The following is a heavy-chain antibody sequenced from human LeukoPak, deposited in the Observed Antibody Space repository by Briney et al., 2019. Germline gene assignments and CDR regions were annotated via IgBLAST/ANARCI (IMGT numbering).Heavy chain of an antibody. CDR3: ARDCYGGDSFDD. Sequence: ASVKVSCKASGYTFTGYYMHWVRQAPGQGLEWVGWINPDGGGTNYAQKFQGRVTMTRDTSISTAYMELSRLRSDDTAVYYCARDCYGGDSFDDWGQGALVTVSS. V-gene: IGHV1-2*02. CDR1: GYTFTGYY. CDR2: INPDGGGT. J-gene: IGHJ4*02. D-gene: IGHD4-23*01.